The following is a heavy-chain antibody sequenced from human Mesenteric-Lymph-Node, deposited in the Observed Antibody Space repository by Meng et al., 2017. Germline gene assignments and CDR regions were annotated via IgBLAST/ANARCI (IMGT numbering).Heavy chain of an antibody. CDR3: AREVYYDYIWGTSRPPVPGY. V-gene: IGHV3-48*01. Sequence: GGALRLSCAASGFTFRSYAMTWVRQAPGKGLEYVSYMSGGGRVIYYADSVKGRFTISRDNAKQSVYLQMNSLRAEDTAVYYCAREVYYDYIWGTSRPPVPGYWGQGTLVTVSS. CDR2: MSGGGRVI. J-gene: IGHJ4*02. CDR1: GFTFRSYA. D-gene: IGHD3-16*02.